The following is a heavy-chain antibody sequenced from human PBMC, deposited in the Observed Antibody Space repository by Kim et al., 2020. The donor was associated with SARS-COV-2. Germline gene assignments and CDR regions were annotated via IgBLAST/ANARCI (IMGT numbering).Heavy chain of an antibody. J-gene: IGHJ6*02. Sequence: GESLKISCKGSGYIFASHWINWVRQMPGKSLEWMGRIDPSDSFINYSPSFQGHVTFSVDKSITTAYLQWSSLEASDSATYYCARRLFVEEGGDNPFGLDVWGQGTTIIVSS. V-gene: IGHV5-10-1*01. CDR3: ARRLFVEEGGDNPFGLDV. CDR1: GYIFASHW. D-gene: IGHD3-10*02. CDR2: IDPSDSFI.